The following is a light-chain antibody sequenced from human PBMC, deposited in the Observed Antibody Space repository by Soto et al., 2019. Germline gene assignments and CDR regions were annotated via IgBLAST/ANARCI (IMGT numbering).Light chain of an antibody. Sequence: PLTQSPSSLSASVGDRVTITFRASQGISSALAWYQQKPGKAPKLLIYDASSLERGVPSRSSGSGSGTDFTLTISSLQPEDFATYYCQQFNHFFTFGQGTRLEIK. V-gene: IGKV1D-13*01. CDR1: QGISSA. CDR3: QQFNHFFT. CDR2: DAS. J-gene: IGKJ5*01.